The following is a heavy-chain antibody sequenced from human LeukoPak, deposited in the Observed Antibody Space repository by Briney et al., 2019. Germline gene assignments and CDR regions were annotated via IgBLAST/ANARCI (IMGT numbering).Heavy chain of an antibody. CDR2: MYYSGNT. V-gene: IGHV4-31*03. CDR1: GASISSGGYY. D-gene: IGHD6-19*01. Sequence: SETQSLTCTVSGASISSGGYYWSWIRQHPGKGLEWIGYMYYSGNTYYNPSLKSRVTISVDTSKNQFSLRLSSVTAADTAMYYCARGGQWLAPGPDYWGQGTLVTVSS. CDR3: ARGGQWLAPGPDY. J-gene: IGHJ4*02.